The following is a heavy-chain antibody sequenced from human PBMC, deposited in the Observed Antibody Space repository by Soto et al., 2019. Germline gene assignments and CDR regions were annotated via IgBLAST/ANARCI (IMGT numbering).Heavy chain of an antibody. CDR2: ISAYNGNT. V-gene: IGHV1-18*01. Sequence: QVQLVQSGAEVKKPGASVKVSCKASGYTFTSYGISWVRQAPGQGLEWMGWISAYNGNTNYAQKLQGRVTMTTDTSTXTXYMXXXXXXXXXXXXXXXXXXXXLTSGGMDVWGQGTTVTVSS. J-gene: IGHJ6*02. D-gene: IGHD3-9*01. CDR3: XXXXXLTSGGMDV. CDR1: GYTFTSYG.